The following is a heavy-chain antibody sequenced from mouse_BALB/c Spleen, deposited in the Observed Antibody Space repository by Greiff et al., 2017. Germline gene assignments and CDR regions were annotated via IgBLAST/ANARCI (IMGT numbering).Heavy chain of an antibody. CDR2: ISDGGSYT. CDR3: ARDRSGSSPWFAY. Sequence: EVQVVESGGGLVKPGGSLKLSCAASGFTFSDYYMYWVRQTPEKRLEWVATISDGGSYTYYPDSVKGRFTISRDNAKNNLYLQMSSLKSEDTAMYYCARDRSGSSPWFAYWGQGTLVTVSA. CDR1: GFTFSDYY. V-gene: IGHV5-4*02. D-gene: IGHD1-1*01. J-gene: IGHJ3*01.